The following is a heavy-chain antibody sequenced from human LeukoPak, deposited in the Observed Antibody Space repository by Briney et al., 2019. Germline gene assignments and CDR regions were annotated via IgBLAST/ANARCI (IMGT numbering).Heavy chain of an antibody. Sequence: GGSLRLSCAASGSTFSSYAMSWVRQAPGKGLEWVSAISGSGGSTYYADSVKGRFTISRDNSKNTLYLQMNSLRAEDTAVYYCAKDPYYYYDSSGYLNYFDYWGQGTLVTVSS. D-gene: IGHD3-22*01. J-gene: IGHJ4*02. V-gene: IGHV3-23*01. CDR2: ISGSGGST. CDR1: GSTFSSYA. CDR3: AKDPYYYYDSSGYLNYFDY.